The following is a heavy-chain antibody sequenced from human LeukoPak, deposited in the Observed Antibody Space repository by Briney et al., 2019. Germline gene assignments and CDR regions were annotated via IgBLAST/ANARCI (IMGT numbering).Heavy chain of an antibody. CDR3: ARDPGVVPFHSMDV. Sequence: GGSLRLSCAGSGFTFSTYAMTWVRQAPGKGLERVSEISGPGGSTYYADSVKGGFALSRDNSKNHLFLQRASLRAEDTAVYYCARDPGVVPFHSMDVWGKGTTVTVSS. CDR1: GFTFSTYA. CDR2: ISGPGGST. D-gene: IGHD2-2*01. J-gene: IGHJ6*03. V-gene: IGHV3-23*01.